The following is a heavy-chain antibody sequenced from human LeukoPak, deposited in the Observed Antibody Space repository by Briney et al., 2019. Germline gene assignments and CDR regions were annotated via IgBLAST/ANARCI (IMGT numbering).Heavy chain of an antibody. Sequence: ASVKVSCKASGYTFTGYYMHWVRQAPGQGLEWMGWINPNSGGTNYAQKFQGRVTMTRDTSISTAYMELSRLRSDDTAVYYCARDPLNSGSYFPVYWGQGTLVTVPS. CDR3: ARDPLNSGSYFPVY. V-gene: IGHV1-2*02. CDR2: INPNSGGT. D-gene: IGHD1-26*01. J-gene: IGHJ4*02. CDR1: GYTFTGYY.